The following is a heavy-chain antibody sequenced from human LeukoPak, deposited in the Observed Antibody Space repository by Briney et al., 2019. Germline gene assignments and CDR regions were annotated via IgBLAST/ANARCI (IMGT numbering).Heavy chain of an antibody. J-gene: IGHJ4*02. V-gene: IGHV1-2*06. CDR3: ARGSYDFWSQYHDY. CDR2: INPNSGDT. CDR1: GYTFTGYH. Sequence: GASVKVSCRASGYTFTGYHMHWVRQAPGQGLEWMGRINPNSGDTNYAQKFQGRVTMTRDTSISTAYMELSSLRSEDTAVYYCARGSYDFWSQYHDYWGQGTLVTVSS. D-gene: IGHD3-3*01.